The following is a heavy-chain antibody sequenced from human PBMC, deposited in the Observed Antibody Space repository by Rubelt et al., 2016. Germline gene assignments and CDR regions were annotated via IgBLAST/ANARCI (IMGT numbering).Heavy chain of an antibody. Sequence: QVQLQESGPGLVKPSETLSLTCTVSGGSVSSGSYYWSWIRQPPGKGLEWIGYIYYSGRTNYNPSLKVRGAISVDTSKNQFSRKLSSVTAADTAVYYCARDPADFWSGPSSGMDVWGQGTTVTVSS. CDR3: ARDPADFWSGPSSGMDV. V-gene: IGHV4-61*01. D-gene: IGHD3-3*01. CDR1: GGSVSSGSYY. J-gene: IGHJ6*02. CDR2: IYYSGRT.